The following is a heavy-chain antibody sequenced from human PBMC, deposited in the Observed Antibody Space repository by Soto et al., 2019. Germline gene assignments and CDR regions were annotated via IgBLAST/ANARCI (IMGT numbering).Heavy chain of an antibody. Sequence: QVQLVQSGAEVKKPGSSVKVSCQASGGTFSSYSINWVRQAPGQGLEWMGEIIPIFGTANYAQKFQGRVTTTADASTSTAYMELSSLRAEETAVYYCARDGGRHSGGIDYWGQGTMVTVSS. CDR1: GGTFSSYS. V-gene: IGHV1-69*01. D-gene: IGHD1-26*01. J-gene: IGHJ4*02. CDR2: IIPIFGTA. CDR3: ARDGGRHSGGIDY.